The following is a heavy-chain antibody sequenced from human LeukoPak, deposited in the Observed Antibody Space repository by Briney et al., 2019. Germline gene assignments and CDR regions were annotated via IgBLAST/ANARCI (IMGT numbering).Heavy chain of an antibody. J-gene: IGHJ4*02. CDR2: ISSSGGAI. D-gene: IGHD3-10*01. CDR1: GFTFSDYY. V-gene: IGHV3-11*01. Sequence: PGGSLRLSCAASGFTFSDYYMSWIRQAPGKGLEWISYISSSGGAIYYADSVKGRFTISRDNAENSLYLQMDSLRVEDTAVYYCARDLYGSGSYSHFDYWGQGTLVTVSS. CDR3: ARDLYGSGSYSHFDY.